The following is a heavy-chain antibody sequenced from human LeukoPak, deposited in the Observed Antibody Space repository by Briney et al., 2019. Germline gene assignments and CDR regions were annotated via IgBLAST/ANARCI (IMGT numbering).Heavy chain of an antibody. V-gene: IGHV5-51*01. CDR1: GYSFTSYW. Sequence: GESLKISCKGSGYSFTSYWIGWVRQLPGKGLEWMGIIYPGDSDTRYSPSFQGQVTISADKSISTAYLQWSSLKASDSTMYYCAGGIVATDHLFDYWGQGALGTVSS. J-gene: IGHJ4*02. CDR3: AGGIVATDHLFDY. CDR2: IYPGDSDT. D-gene: IGHD5-12*01.